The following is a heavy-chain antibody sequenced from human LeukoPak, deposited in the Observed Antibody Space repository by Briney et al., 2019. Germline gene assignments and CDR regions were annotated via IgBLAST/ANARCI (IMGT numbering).Heavy chain of an antibody. J-gene: IGHJ4*02. D-gene: IGHD4-17*01. CDR3: ARGRGLRFLYYFDY. V-gene: IGHV4-34*01. CDR2: INHSGST. CDR1: GGSFSGYY. Sequence: SETLSLTCAVYGGSFSGYYWRWIRQPPGKGLEWIGAINHSGSTNYNPSLKSRVTISVDTSKNQFSLKLSSVTAAHRAVYHCARGRGLRFLYYFDYWGQGNLVTVSS.